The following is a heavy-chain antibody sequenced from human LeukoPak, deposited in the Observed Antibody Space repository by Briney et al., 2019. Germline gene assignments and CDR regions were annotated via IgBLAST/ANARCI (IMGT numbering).Heavy chain of an antibody. V-gene: IGHV3-74*01. Sequence: GGSLRLSCAASGFTFSDYWMHWVRHAPGKGLVWVSRINSDGSSTTYADSVKGRFTISRDNSKNTLYLQMNSLRAEDTALYYCANDLVGTGAFDIWGRGTMVTVSS. CDR2: INSDGSST. D-gene: IGHD2-21*02. CDR3: ANDLVGTGAFDI. CDR1: GFTFSDYW. J-gene: IGHJ3*02.